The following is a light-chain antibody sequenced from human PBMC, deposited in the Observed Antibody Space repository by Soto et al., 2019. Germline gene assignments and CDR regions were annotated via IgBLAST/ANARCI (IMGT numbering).Light chain of an antibody. CDR1: SSDVGAYDY. J-gene: IGLJ3*02. Sequence: QSALTQPASVSGSPGQSITIYCTGTSSDVGAYDYVSWYQQHPGKAPILMIYEVTNRPSGVSDRFSGSKSGNTASLTISGLQAEDEADYYCGSYTSSSTRVFGGGTKLTVL. V-gene: IGLV2-14*01. CDR3: GSYTSSSTRV. CDR2: EVT.